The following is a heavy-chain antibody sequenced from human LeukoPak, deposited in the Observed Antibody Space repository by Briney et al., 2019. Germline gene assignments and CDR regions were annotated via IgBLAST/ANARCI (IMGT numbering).Heavy chain of an antibody. D-gene: IGHD2-15*01. Sequence: ASVKVSCKASEYTFTKYSIHWVRQAPGQGLEWMGMINPSDGAITYAQRFQGRVTMTRDMSTTTVYMDLRSLRAEDTAVYYCARDQVAPPRGYMDVWGKGTTVTVSS. CDR3: ARDQVAPPRGYMDV. CDR2: INPSDGAI. V-gene: IGHV1-46*01. J-gene: IGHJ6*03. CDR1: EYTFTKYS.